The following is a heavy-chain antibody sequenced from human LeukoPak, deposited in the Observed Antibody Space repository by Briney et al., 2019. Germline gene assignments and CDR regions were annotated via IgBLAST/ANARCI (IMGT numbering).Heavy chain of an antibody. V-gene: IGHV3-11*05. CDR3: ARAVGATIFFDY. D-gene: IGHD1-26*01. Sequence: GGSLRLSCAASGFSLSDCYMSWIRQAPGKGLEWVSYISSSSSSYTNYADSVKGRFTISRDNTKNSLYLQMNSLRAEDTAVYYCARAVGATIFFDYWGQGTLVTVSS. J-gene: IGHJ4*02. CDR1: GFSLSDCY. CDR2: ISSSSSSYT.